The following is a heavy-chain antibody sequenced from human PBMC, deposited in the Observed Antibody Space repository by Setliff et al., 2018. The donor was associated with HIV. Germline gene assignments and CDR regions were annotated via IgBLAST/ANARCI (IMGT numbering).Heavy chain of an antibody. CDR1: GGTFSTHV. CDR3: ATDDHCSGGSCFLTMDY. CDR2: IIPMFSTV. D-gene: IGHD2-15*01. V-gene: IGHV1-69*05. J-gene: IGHJ4*02. Sequence: SVKVSCKASGGTFSTHVISWVRQAPGQGLEWIGGIIPMFSTVNYAKKYQGRVTITTDESTTTAYMELTSLRSEDTAVYYCATDDHCSGGSCFLTMDYWGLGTLVTVTS.